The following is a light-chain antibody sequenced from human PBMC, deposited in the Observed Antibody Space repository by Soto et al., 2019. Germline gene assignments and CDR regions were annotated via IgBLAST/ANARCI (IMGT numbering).Light chain of an antibody. Sequence: QSLLTQPPSASGTPGQRVTISCSGSGSNIGSTTVNWYQQLPGTAPKLLIYSNNQRPSGVPDRFSGSKSGTSASLAISGLQSEDEADYYCAAWDDSLNGWVFGGGTKLTVL. CDR2: SNN. J-gene: IGLJ3*02. CDR3: AAWDDSLNGWV. V-gene: IGLV1-44*01. CDR1: GSNIGSTT.